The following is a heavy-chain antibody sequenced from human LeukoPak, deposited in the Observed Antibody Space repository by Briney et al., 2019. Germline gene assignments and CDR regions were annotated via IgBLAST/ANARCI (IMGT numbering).Heavy chain of an antibody. Sequence: GASVKVSCTASGYTFTSYAMHWVRQAPGQRLEWMGWINAGNGNTKYSQEFQGRVTITRDTSASTAYMELSSLRSEDMAVYYCARGAYDSSGYYSHSAEYFQHWGQGTLVTVSS. D-gene: IGHD3-22*01. CDR1: GYTFTSYA. V-gene: IGHV1-3*03. CDR3: ARGAYDSSGYYSHSAEYFQH. CDR2: INAGNGNT. J-gene: IGHJ1*01.